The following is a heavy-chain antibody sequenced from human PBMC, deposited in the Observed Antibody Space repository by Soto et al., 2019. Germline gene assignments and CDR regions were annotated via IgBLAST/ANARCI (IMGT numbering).Heavy chain of an antibody. CDR2: IYWDDDK. D-gene: IGHD6-19*01. CDR1: GFSLSSTRMA. Sequence: QITLKESGPTLVKPTQTLTLTCTFSGFSLSSTRMAVGWIRQPPGKALEWLALIYWDDDKSYSPFLKSRLTIPTDTSKTQVVLTTSNMDPVHTARSYCAHIVVAGLGYYFDSRGQGTLLTVSS. V-gene: IGHV2-5*02. CDR3: AHIVVAGLGYYFDS. J-gene: IGHJ4*02.